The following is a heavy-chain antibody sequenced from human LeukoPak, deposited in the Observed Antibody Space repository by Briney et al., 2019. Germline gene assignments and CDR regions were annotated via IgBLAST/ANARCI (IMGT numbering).Heavy chain of an antibody. V-gene: IGHV3-21*04. Sequence: SGGSLRLSCAASGFTLRSYTMNWVRQAPGKGLEWVSSISSSSSYIYYADSVKGRFTISRDNAKNSLYLQMNSLRAEDTAVYYCAKPSDYYGSGSYYNPGGWFDPWGQGTLVTVSS. J-gene: IGHJ5*02. D-gene: IGHD3-10*01. CDR2: ISSSSSYI. CDR1: GFTLRSYT. CDR3: AKPSDYYGSGSYYNPGGWFDP.